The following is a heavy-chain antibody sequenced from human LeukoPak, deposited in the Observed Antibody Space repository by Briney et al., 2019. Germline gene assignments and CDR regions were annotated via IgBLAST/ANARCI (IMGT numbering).Heavy chain of an antibody. Sequence: GESLKISCEGSGYSFISNWIGWVRQMPGKGLEWMGIIYPGDSDTRYSPSFQGQVTISADKSISTAYLQWSSLKASDTGMYYCARPSTAANDYWGQGTLVTVSS. CDR3: ARPSTAANDY. J-gene: IGHJ4*02. D-gene: IGHD2-2*01. CDR1: GYSFISNW. V-gene: IGHV5-51*01. CDR2: IYPGDSDT.